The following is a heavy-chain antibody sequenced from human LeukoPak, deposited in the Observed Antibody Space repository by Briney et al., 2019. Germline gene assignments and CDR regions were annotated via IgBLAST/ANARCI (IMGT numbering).Heavy chain of an antibody. D-gene: IGHD3-22*01. J-gene: IGHJ4*02. CDR3: ARGGSYFDSSGYYPN. CDR1: GFTFSKAW. V-gene: IGHV3-48*01. Sequence: PGGSLRLSCVVSGFTFSKAWMSWVRQAPGKGLEWVSYISSNSRTIYYADSVKGRFTISRDNAKNSLYLQMNSLRAEDTAGYYCARGGSYFDSSGYYPNWGQGTLVTVSS. CDR2: ISSNSRTI.